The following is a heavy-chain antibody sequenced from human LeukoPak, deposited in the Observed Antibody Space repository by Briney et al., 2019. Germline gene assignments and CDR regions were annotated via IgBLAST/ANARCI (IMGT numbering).Heavy chain of an antibody. CDR3: ARHLVVVTAAFDV. D-gene: IGHD2-21*02. J-gene: IGHJ3*01. CDR2: LYYSGNT. V-gene: IGHV4-39*01. CDR1: GGSISSSNYY. Sequence: SETLSLTCTVSGGSISSSNYYWGRIRQPPGKGLEWIGSLYYSGNTYYNPSLKSRVTISVDRSKNQFSLKLTSVTAADTAVYYCARHLVVVTAAFDVWGQGTVVTVSS.